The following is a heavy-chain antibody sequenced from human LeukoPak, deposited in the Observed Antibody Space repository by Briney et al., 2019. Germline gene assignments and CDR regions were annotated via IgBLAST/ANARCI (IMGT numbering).Heavy chain of an antibody. V-gene: IGHV4-4*07. Sequence: SETLSLTCTVSGGSISSYYWSWIRQPAGKGLEWIGRIYTSGSTNYNPSLKSRVTMSVDTSKNQFSLKLSSVTAADTAVYYCARVLTDCSGYYPWDWGQGTLVTVSS. J-gene: IGHJ4*02. D-gene: IGHD3-22*01. CDR2: IYTSGST. CDR1: GGSISSYY. CDR3: ARVLTDCSGYYPWD.